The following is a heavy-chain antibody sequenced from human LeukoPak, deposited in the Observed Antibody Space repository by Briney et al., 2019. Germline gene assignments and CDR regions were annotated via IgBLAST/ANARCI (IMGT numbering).Heavy chain of an antibody. D-gene: IGHD3-9*01. V-gene: IGHV3-48*02. J-gene: IGHJ4*02. CDR1: GFTFSSCW. CDR3: ARVATSRYDILTGYYTGARTLDY. CDR2: ISSSSSTI. Sequence: PGGSLRLSCAASGFTFSSCWMSWVRQAPGKGLEWVSYISSSSSTIYYADSVKGRFTISRDNAKNSLYLQMNSLRDEDTAVYYCARVATSRYDILTGYYTGARTLDYWGQGTLVTVSS.